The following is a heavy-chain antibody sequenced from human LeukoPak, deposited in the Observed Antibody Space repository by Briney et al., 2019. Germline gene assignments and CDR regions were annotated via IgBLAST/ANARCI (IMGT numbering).Heavy chain of an antibody. Sequence: SETLSLTCTVSGDSISNYYWSWIRQPPGKGLEWIGYIYYSGSTNYNPSLKSRVTISVDTSKNQFSLKLSSVTAADTAVYYCARYSSGLRQQPRYDYWGQGTLVTVSS. V-gene: IGHV4-59*08. D-gene: IGHD6-13*01. CDR3: ARYSSGLRQQPRYDY. CDR1: GDSISNYY. J-gene: IGHJ4*02. CDR2: IYYSGST.